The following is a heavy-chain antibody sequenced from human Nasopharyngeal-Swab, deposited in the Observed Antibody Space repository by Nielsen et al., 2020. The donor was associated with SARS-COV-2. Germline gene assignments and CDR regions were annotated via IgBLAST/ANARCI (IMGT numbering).Heavy chain of an antibody. V-gene: IGHV4-34*01. J-gene: IGHJ6*03. D-gene: IGHD6-13*01. Sequence: SETLSLTCAVYGGSFSGYSWTWIRQPPGRGLEWIGEINHSGSTKYNPSLKSRVTISIDTSKNQFSLKLRSVTAADTAVYYCARGLSGIVPSPVLGLGPWYSYYDMDVWDKGTTVTVSS. CDR2: INHSGST. CDR3: ARGLSGIVPSPVLGLGPWYSYYDMDV. CDR1: GGSFSGYS.